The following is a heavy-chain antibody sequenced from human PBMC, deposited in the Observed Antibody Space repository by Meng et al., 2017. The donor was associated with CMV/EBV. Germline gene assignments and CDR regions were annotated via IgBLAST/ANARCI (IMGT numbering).Heavy chain of an antibody. CDR3: ARGYCSSTSCYTRYYYGMDV. V-gene: IGHV1-8*03. CDR2: MNPNSGNT. CDR1: GYTFTSYD. D-gene: IGHD2-2*02. J-gene: IGHJ6*02. Sequence: ASVTVSCKASGYTFTSYDINWVRQATGQGREWMGWMNPNSGNTGYAQKFQGRVTITRNTSISTAYMELSSLRSEDTAVYYCARGYCSSTSCYTRYYYGMDVWGQGTTVTVSS.